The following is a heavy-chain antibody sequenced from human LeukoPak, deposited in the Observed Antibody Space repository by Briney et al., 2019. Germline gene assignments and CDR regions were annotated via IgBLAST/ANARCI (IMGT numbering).Heavy chain of an antibody. V-gene: IGHV3-53*01. CDR3: AKGVAVAGTSFDY. D-gene: IGHD6-19*01. CDR1: GFTVSSNY. Sequence: GGSLRLSCAASGFTVSSNYMSWVRQAPGKGLEWVSVIYSGGSTYYADSVKGRFTISRDNSKNTLYLQMNSLRAEDTALYYCAKGVAVAGTSFDYWGLGTLVTVSS. J-gene: IGHJ4*02. CDR2: IYSGGST.